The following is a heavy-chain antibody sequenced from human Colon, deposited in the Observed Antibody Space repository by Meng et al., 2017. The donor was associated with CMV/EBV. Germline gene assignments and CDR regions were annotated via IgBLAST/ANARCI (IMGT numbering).Heavy chain of an antibody. V-gene: IGHV1-18*01. CDR3: ARGEYCSSTSCYEGFTWFDP. J-gene: IGHJ5*02. CDR1: TSYG. CDR2: ISAYNGNT. Sequence: TSYGIRWVRQAPGQGLEWMGWISAYNGNTNYAQKLQGRVTMTTDTSTSTAYMELRSLRSDDTAVYYCARGEYCSSTSCYEGFTWFDPWGQGTLVTVSS. D-gene: IGHD2-2*01.